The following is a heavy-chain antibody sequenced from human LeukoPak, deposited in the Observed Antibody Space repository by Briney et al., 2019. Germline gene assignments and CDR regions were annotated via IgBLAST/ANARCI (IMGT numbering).Heavy chain of an antibody. Sequence: GGSLRLSCAASGFTFSSSAMAWVRHAPGKGLEWVSTISYSGSGTYYADSVKGRFTISRDNSKNTLYLQMNSLRAEDTAVYYCAKEGREWIAAAGTCFDYWGQGTLVTVSS. CDR1: GFTFSSSA. D-gene: IGHD6-13*01. J-gene: IGHJ4*02. V-gene: IGHV3-23*01. CDR2: ISYSGSGT. CDR3: AKEGREWIAAAGTCFDY.